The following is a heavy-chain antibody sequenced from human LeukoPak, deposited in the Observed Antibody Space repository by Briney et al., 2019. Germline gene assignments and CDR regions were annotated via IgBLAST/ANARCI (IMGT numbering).Heavy chain of an antibody. CDR1: GFTFSTYA. Sequence: GGSLRLSCADSGFTFSTYAMHWVRQAPGKGLEWVAVISYDGSNEYYADSVKGRFTISRDNSKNTLYLQMNSLRAEDTAVYYCARTTVTTWDGMDVWGQGTTVTVS. J-gene: IGHJ6*02. V-gene: IGHV3-30-3*01. CDR3: ARTTVTTWDGMDV. CDR2: ISYDGSNE. D-gene: IGHD4-17*01.